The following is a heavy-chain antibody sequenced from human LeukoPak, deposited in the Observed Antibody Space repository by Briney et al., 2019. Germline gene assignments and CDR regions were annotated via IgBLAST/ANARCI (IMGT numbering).Heavy chain of an antibody. J-gene: IGHJ6*03. CDR2: IIPIFGTA. CDR1: GGTFSSYA. Sequence: GSSVKVSCKASGGTFSSYAISWVRQAPGQGLEWMGGIIPIFGTANYAQKFQGRVTITTDESTSTAYMELSSLRSEDTAVYYCARVKACSSTSCNPELAYYYMDVWGKGTTVTVSS. CDR3: ARVKACSSTSCNPELAYYYMDV. D-gene: IGHD2-2*01. V-gene: IGHV1-69*05.